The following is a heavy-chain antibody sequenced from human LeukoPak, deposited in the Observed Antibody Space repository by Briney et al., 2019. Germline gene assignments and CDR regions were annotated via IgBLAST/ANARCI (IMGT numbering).Heavy chain of an antibody. CDR2: INPSGGST. D-gene: IGHD6-13*01. CDR1: GYTFTSYY. V-gene: IGHV1-46*01. CDR3: ARELSIAAAGHYYYGMDV. J-gene: IGHJ6*02. Sequence: ASVKVSCKASGYTFTSYYMHWVRQAPGQGLEWMGIINPSGGSTSYAQKFQGRVTMTRDTSTSTVYMELSSLRSEDTAVYYCARELSIAAAGHYYYGMDVWGQGTTVTVSS.